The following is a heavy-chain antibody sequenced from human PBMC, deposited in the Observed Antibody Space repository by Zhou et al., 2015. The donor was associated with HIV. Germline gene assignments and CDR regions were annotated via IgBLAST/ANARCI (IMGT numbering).Heavy chain of an antibody. CDR1: GGTFSSYG. CDR3: ARDLAGSWSGYSFFDY. Sequence: QVQLVQSGAEVKMPGSSVKVSCKASGGTFSSYGITWVRQAPGQGLEWMGGIVPIFGTANFAQKFQGRVTINADESTSTVYMELRSLRSEDTAMYYCARDLAGSWSGYSFFDYWGQGTLVTVSP. CDR2: IVPIFGTA. V-gene: IGHV1-69*01. D-gene: IGHD3-3*01. J-gene: IGHJ4*02.